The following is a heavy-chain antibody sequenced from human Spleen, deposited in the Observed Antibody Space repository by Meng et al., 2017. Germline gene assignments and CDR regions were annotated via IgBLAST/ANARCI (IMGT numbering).Heavy chain of an antibody. Sequence: QVQRWQWGGGLWKPSETLSLTGVVSGGSFSDYYWSWIRQPPGKGLEWIGEINHSGSTNYNPSLESRATISVDTSQNNLSLKLSSVTAADSAVYYCARGPTTMAHDFDYWGQGTLVTVSS. CDR2: INHSGST. CDR1: GGSFSDYY. CDR3: ARGPTTMAHDFDY. V-gene: IGHV4-34*01. J-gene: IGHJ4*02. D-gene: IGHD4-11*01.